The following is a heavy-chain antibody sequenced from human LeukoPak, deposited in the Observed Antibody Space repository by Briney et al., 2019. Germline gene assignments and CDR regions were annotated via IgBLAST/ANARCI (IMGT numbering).Heavy chain of an antibody. CDR1: GFTFSSYW. J-gene: IGHJ4*02. CDR2: IKQDGSEK. CDR3: ARVGGGYCSSTSCYWSRDFDY. D-gene: IGHD2-2*01. V-gene: IGHV3-7*03. Sequence: GGSLRLSCAASGFTFSSYWMSWVRQAPGKGLEWVANIKQDGSEKNYVDSVKGRFTISRDNAKNSLYLQMNSLRAEDTAVYYCARVGGGYCSSTSCYWSRDFDYWGQGILVTVSS.